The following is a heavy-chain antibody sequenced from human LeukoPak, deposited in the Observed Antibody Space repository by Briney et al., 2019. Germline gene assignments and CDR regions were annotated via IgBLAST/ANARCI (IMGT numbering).Heavy chain of an antibody. CDR1: GYAFTSYG. CDR2: ISAYNGNT. CDR3: ARDTPVAGTGDAFDI. V-gene: IGHV1-18*01. Sequence: ASVKVSCKASGYAFTSYGISWVRQAPGQGLEWMGWISAYNGNTNYAQKLQGRVTMTTDTSTSTAYMELRSLRSDGTAVYYCARDTPVAGTGDAFDIWGQGTMVTVSS. D-gene: IGHD6-19*01. J-gene: IGHJ3*02.